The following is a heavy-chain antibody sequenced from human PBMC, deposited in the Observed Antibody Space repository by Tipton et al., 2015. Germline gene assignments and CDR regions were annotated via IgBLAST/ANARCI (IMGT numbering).Heavy chain of an antibody. CDR2: IYVGDSDT. CDR3: ARRHVYDFYLDN. J-gene: IGHJ4*02. V-gene: IGHV5-51*01. D-gene: IGHD5/OR15-5a*01. Sequence: QLVQSGPEVKKPGESLKISCKGSGYRFTTHWIGWVRQMPGKGLEWIGFIYVGDSDTRYSQSFQGQGNISADKSISTAYLQWSSLKASVSAMYYCARRHVYDFYLDNWGQRTLVIVSS. CDR1: GYRFTTHW.